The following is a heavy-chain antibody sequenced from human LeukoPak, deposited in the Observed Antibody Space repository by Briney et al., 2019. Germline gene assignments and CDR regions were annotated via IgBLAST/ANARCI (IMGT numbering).Heavy chain of an antibody. CDR2: ISAYNGNT. D-gene: IGHD3-22*01. J-gene: IGHJ3*02. CDR1: SYTFTSYG. CDR3: ASLKNYYDSSGYLVTDAFDI. V-gene: IGHV1-18*01. Sequence: ASVKVSCKASSYTFTSYGINWVRQAPGQGLERMGCISAYNGNTNYAQKLQGRVTMTTDTSTSTAYMELRSLRSDDTAVYYCASLKNYYDSSGYLVTDAFDIWGQGTMVTVSS.